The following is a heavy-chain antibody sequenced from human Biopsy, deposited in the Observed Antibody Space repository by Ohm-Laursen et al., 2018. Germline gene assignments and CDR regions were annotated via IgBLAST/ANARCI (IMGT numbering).Heavy chain of an antibody. D-gene: IGHD3-9*01. CDR3: ATKLTGYFHH. CDR2: NIPILGTG. J-gene: IGHJ1*01. Sequence: EASVKVSCKTSGYTFTGYFLHWVRQVPGQGLEWLGGNIPILGTGNYAQKFQDRVTVAADTSTSTATMELRSLRSDDTAVYYCATKLTGYFHHWGQGSLVTVSS. CDR1: GYTFTGYF. V-gene: IGHV1-69*06.